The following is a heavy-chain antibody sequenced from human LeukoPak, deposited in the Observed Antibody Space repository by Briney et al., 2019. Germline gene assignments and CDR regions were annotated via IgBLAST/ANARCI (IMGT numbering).Heavy chain of an antibody. CDR3: ARQGTTVTHEGAFDI. Sequence: GESLKISCNGSGYSFTSYWIGWVRHMPGEGLEWMGIRNTGDSDISHSPSFQGQVTISADKSTSSAYLQWSSLKASDTAMYYCARQGTTVTHEGAFDIWGQGTMVTVS. D-gene: IGHD4-17*01. CDR2: RNTGDSDI. J-gene: IGHJ3*02. CDR1: GYSFTSYW. V-gene: IGHV5-51*01.